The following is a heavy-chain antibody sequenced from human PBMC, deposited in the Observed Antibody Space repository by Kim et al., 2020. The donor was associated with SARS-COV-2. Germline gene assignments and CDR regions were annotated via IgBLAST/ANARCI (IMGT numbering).Heavy chain of an antibody. J-gene: IGHJ6*02. D-gene: IGHD3-9*01. V-gene: IGHV3-64*01. Sequence: KGRFTISRDNSKNTLYLQMGSLRAEDMAVYYCAGSYYDILTGPRGYGMDVWGQGTTVTVSS. CDR3: AGSYYDILTGPRGYGMDV.